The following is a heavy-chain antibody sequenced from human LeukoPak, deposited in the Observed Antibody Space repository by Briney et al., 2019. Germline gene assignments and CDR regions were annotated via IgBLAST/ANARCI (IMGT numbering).Heavy chain of an antibody. CDR1: GTSISSFH. V-gene: IGHV4-4*07. J-gene: IGHJ4*02. CDR2: IYSSGST. Sequence: SETLSLTCTVSGTSISSFHWTWIRQPAGKGLEWIGLIYSSGSTIYNHSLKSRVAMSIDMTKNQLSLNLISVTAADTAMYYCARKDGDYWGQGTLVTVSS. CDR3: ARKDGDY.